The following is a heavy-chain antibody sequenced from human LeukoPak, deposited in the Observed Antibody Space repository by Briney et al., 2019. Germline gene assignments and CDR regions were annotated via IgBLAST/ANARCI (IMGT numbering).Heavy chain of an antibody. J-gene: IGHJ4*02. CDR1: GYTFTSYY. V-gene: IGHV1-46*01. CDR3: AREADIAAAGGYFDY. Sequence: ASVKVSSKASGYTFTSYYIHWVRQAPGQGLEWMGIINPSGGSTSYAQKFQGRVTMTRDTSTSTVYMELSSLRSEDTAVYYCAREADIAAAGGYFDYWGQGSLVTVSS. CDR2: INPSGGST. D-gene: IGHD6-13*01.